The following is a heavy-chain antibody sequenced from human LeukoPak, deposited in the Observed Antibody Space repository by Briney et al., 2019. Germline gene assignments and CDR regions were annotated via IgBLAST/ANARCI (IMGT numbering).Heavy chain of an antibody. V-gene: IGHV4-34*01. J-gene: IGHJ2*01. CDR2: INHSGST. Sequence: KPSETLSLTCAVYGGSFSGYYWSWIRQPPGKGREWIGEINHSGSTDYNPSLKSRVTISVDTSKNQFSLKLSSVTAADTAVYYCARGLRFAAAARGWYFDLWGRGTLVTVSS. D-gene: IGHD6-13*01. CDR3: ARGLRFAAAARGWYFDL. CDR1: GGSFSGYY.